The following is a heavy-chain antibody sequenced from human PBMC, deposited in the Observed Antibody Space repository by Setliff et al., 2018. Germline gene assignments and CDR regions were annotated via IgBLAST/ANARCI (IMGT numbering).Heavy chain of an antibody. V-gene: IGHV3-74*01. CDR2: LTYDSHVSRP. CDR3: AAGVITFGGVIEY. CDR1: GFNFSDFW. J-gene: IGHJ4*02. D-gene: IGHD3-16*01. Sequence: AGGSLRLSCAASGFNFSDFWMHWVRQVPGKGLVWVSRLTYDSHVSRPTYADSVKGRFTTSRDNSKNTLYLQMNSLTVDDTALYYCAAGVITFGGVIEYWGRGTLVTVS.